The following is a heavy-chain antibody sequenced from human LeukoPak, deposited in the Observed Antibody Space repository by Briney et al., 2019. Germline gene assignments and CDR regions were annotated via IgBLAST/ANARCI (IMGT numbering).Heavy chain of an antibody. J-gene: IGHJ6*02. V-gene: IGHV1-69*13. CDR1: GGTFSSYA. Sequence: SVKVSCKASGGTFSSYAISWVRQAPGQGLEWMGGIVPIFGTANYAQKFQGRVTITADESTSTAYMELSSLRSEDTAVYYCARGGWFGELYYYGMDVWGQGTTVTVSS. CDR2: IVPIFGTA. CDR3: ARGGWFGELYYYGMDV. D-gene: IGHD3-10*01.